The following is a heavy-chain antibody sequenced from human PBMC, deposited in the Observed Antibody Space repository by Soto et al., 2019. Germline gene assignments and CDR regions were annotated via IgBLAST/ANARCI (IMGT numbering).Heavy chain of an antibody. CDR1: GFIFSDSW. Sequence: EVQLVESGGGLVQPGGSLRLSCAASGFIFSDSWMSWVRQSPGRGLEWVTNINEDGSQQYYVASVKGRFTISRDNARQSVYLQMNSLRVEDTAVYFCVRGRSTESPWGQGTVGTVSS. V-gene: IGHV3-7*03. CDR2: INEDGSQQ. J-gene: IGHJ5*02. CDR3: VRGRSTESP.